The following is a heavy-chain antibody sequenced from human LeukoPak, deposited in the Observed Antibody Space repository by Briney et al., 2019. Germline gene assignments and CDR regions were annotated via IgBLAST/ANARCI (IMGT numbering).Heavy chain of an antibody. CDR1: GYTFTSYG. V-gene: IGHV1-46*01. D-gene: IGHD6-13*01. J-gene: IGHJ6*03. CDR2: IIPSGGST. CDR3: ARDARGPIGSSSWDNYYYYYMDV. Sequence: ASVKVSCKASGYTFTSYGISWVRQAPGQGLEWMGIIIPSGGSTSYAQKFQGRVTMTRDTSTNTVYMELSSLRSEDTAVYYCARDARGPIGSSSWDNYYYYYMDVWGKGTTVTISS.